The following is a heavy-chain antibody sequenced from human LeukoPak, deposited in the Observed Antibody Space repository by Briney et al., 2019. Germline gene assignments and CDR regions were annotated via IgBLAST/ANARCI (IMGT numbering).Heavy chain of an antibody. CDR1: GFTFSSYA. V-gene: IGHV3-23*01. CDR3: ARGPKGYYYMDV. J-gene: IGHJ6*03. Sequence: PGGSLRLSCAASGFTFSSYAMNWVRQAPGKGLEWISSISGSGDNTYYADSVKGRFTISRDNSKNTLYLQMNSLRAEDTAVYYCARGPKGYYYMDVWGKGTTVTISS. CDR2: ISGSGDNT.